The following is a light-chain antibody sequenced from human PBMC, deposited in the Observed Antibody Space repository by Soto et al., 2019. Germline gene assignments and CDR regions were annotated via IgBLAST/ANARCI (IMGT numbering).Light chain of an antibody. Sequence: QSALTQPASVSGSPGQPITISCSGSTSDIGAYNYVSWYQQHPGKAPKLLIYDVSYRPSGISDRFSGSKSGNTASLTISGLQPEDEAYYYCSSYGASRILFGGGTKLTVL. CDR1: TSDIGAYNY. CDR2: DVS. V-gene: IGLV2-14*03. J-gene: IGLJ2*01. CDR3: SSYGASRIL.